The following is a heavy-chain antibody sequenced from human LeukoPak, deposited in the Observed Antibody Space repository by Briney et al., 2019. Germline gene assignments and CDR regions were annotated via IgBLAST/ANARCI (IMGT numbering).Heavy chain of an antibody. CDR3: ARKLGYCSSTSCYTSSGWFDP. D-gene: IGHD2-2*02. CDR1: GFTFSSYW. J-gene: IGHJ5*02. CDR2: IKQDGSEK. V-gene: IGHV3-7*01. Sequence: GGSPRLSCAASGFTFSSYWMSWVRQAPGKGLEWVANIKQDGSEKYYVDSVKGRFTISRDNAKNSLYLQMNSLRAEDTAVYYCARKLGYCSSTSCYTSSGWFDPWGQGTLVTVSS.